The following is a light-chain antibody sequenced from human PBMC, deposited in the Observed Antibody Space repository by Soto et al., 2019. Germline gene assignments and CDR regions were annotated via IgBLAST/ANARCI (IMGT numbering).Light chain of an antibody. CDR1: STDIGRYNY. J-gene: IGLJ1*01. V-gene: IGLV2-14*03. Sequence: QSALTQPASVSGSPGQSITISCTGTSTDIGRYNYVSWYQQHPGKAPKLMIYDVSNRPSGVSNRFSGSKSGNTASLTISGLQAEDEADYYCSSYTSSSTDVFGTGTKATVL. CDR2: DVS. CDR3: SSYTSSSTDV.